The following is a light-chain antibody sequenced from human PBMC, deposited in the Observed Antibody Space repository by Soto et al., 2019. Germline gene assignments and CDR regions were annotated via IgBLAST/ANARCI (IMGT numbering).Light chain of an antibody. CDR1: SSNIGTNY. Sequence: QSVLTQPPSASGTPGQRVTISCSGSSSNIGTNYVYWYQQLPGTAHKLLIYSNNQRPSGVPDRFSGSKSGTSASLAISGLRSEYEADYYCAAWDDSLRGPVFGGGTKVTVL. J-gene: IGLJ2*01. V-gene: IGLV1-47*02. CDR3: AAWDDSLRGPV. CDR2: SNN.